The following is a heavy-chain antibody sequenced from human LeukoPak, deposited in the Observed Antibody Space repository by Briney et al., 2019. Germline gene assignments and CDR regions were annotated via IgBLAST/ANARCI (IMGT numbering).Heavy chain of an antibody. CDR2: IYYSGST. J-gene: IGHJ3*02. Sequence: TSETLSLTYTVSGGSISSSSYYWGWIRQPPGKGLEWIGSIYYSGSTYHNPSLKSRVTISVDTSKNQFSLKLSSVTAADTAVYYCARHSYYDSSGYYPDAFDIWGQGTMVTVSS. CDR1: GGSISSSSYY. V-gene: IGHV4-39*01. CDR3: ARHSYYDSSGYYPDAFDI. D-gene: IGHD3-22*01.